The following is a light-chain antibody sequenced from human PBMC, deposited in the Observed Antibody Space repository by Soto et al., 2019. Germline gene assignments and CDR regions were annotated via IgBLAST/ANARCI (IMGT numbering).Light chain of an antibody. CDR2: GAS. CDR1: QSVSSSY. J-gene: IGKJ2*01. V-gene: IGKV3-20*01. Sequence: EIVLTQSPGTLSLSPGERATLSCRASQSVSSSYLAWYQQKPGQAPRLLIYGASSRATGIPDRFSGGGSGTDFTLTISRLEPEDFAVYYCQQYGCSPSSTFGQGTKLEIK. CDR3: QQYGCSPSST.